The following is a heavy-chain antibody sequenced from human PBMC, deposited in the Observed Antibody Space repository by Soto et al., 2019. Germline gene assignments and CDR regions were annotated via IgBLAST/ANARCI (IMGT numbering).Heavy chain of an antibody. V-gene: IGHV1-69*13. CDR1: GGTFLSYA. Sequence: SVKVSCQASGGTFLSYAIRLLRQAPVQWLEWMGGIIPIFGTANYAQKFQGRVTITADESTSTAYMELSSLRSEDTAVYYCARVLGYGGNSVPFDYWGQGTLVTVSS. J-gene: IGHJ4*02. CDR3: ARVLGYGGNSVPFDY. D-gene: IGHD4-17*01. CDR2: IIPIFGTA.